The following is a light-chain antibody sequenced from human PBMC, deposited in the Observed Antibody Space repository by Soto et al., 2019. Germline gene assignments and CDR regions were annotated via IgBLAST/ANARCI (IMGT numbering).Light chain of an antibody. CDR3: SSFTSSMTNV. Sequence: QSALTQPASVSGSPGESITISCTGTSSDVGGYNSVSWYQHHPGKAPKLIPYDVGDRPSGVSYRFSGSKSGNTASLTISGLQAADEADYFCSSFTSSMTNVFGSGTRSPS. V-gene: IGLV2-14*03. CDR2: DVG. J-gene: IGLJ1*01. CDR1: SSDVGGYNS.